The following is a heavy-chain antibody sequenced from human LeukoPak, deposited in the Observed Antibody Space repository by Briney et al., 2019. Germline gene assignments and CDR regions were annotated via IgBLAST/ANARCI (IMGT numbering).Heavy chain of an antibody. V-gene: IGHV1-46*01. CDR3: ARERIAARPGITGSDY. CDR1: GYTFTSYY. J-gene: IGHJ4*02. D-gene: IGHD6-6*01. CDR2: INPSGGST. Sequence: GASVKVSCKASGYTFTSYYMHWVRQAPGQGLEWMGIINPSGGSTSYAQKFQGRVTMTRDMSTSTVYMELSSLRSEDTAVYYCARERIAARPGITGSDYWGQGTLVTVSS.